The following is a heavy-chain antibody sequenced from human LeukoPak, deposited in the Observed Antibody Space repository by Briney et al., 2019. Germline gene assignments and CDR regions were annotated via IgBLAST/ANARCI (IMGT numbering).Heavy chain of an antibody. D-gene: IGHD3-3*01. J-gene: IGHJ5*02. Sequence: PGGSLRPSCAASGFTFSSYAMSWVRQAPGKGLEWVSAISGSGGSTYYADSVKGRFTISRDSSKNTLYLQMNSLRAEDTAVYYCAKDYYDFWSGYPPRGWFDPWGQGTLVTVSS. CDR1: GFTFSSYA. CDR2: ISGSGGST. V-gene: IGHV3-23*01. CDR3: AKDYYDFWSGYPPRGWFDP.